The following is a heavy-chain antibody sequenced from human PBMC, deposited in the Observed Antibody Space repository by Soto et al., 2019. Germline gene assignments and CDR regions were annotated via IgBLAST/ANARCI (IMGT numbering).Heavy chain of an antibody. CDR2: IYYSGST. CDR1: GGSISSGGYY. J-gene: IGHJ3*02. V-gene: IGHV4-31*03. D-gene: IGHD3-22*01. CDR3: TRAPYTYYYERDGGAFDI. Sequence: QVQLQESGPGLVKPSQTLSLTCTVSGGSISSGGYYWSWIRQHPGKGLEWIGYIYYSGSTYYNPSLKSRVTISVDTSKSQCSLKLSSVTAADTAVYYCTRAPYTYYYERDGGAFDIWCQGTMVTVSS.